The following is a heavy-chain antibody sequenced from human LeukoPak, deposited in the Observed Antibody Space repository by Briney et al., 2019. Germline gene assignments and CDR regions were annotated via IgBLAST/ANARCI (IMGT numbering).Heavy chain of an antibody. CDR3: VTLHVRSLDI. CDR2: INHDGSEK. CDR1: GLTFSNYW. Sequence: GGSLRLSCAASGLTFSNYWLTWVRQTPGKGLEWVANINHDGSEKNYVDSVKGRFTISRDNAKNSIYLQMNSLRAEDTAVYYCVTLHVRSLDIWGQGTMVTVSS. J-gene: IGHJ3*02. V-gene: IGHV3-7*03.